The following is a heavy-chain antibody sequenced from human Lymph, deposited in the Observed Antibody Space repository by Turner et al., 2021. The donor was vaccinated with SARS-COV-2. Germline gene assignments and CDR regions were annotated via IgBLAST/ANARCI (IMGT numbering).Heavy chain of an antibody. D-gene: IGHD3-22*01. CDR2: IYYSGST. CDR1: GGSISSYY. CDR3: ASYYYDSSGYSYGFDY. Sequence: QVQLQESGPGLVKPSETLSLTCPVSGGSISSYYWSWIRQPPGKGLEWIGYIYYSGSTNYNPSLKSRVTISVDTSKNQFSLKLSSVTAADTAVYYCASYYYDSSGYSYGFDYWGQGTLVTVSS. J-gene: IGHJ4*02. V-gene: IGHV4-59*08.